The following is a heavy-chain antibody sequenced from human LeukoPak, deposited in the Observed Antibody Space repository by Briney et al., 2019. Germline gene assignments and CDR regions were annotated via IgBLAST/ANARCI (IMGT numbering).Heavy chain of an antibody. V-gene: IGHV3-30*02. J-gene: IGHJ4*02. D-gene: IGHD1-26*01. CDR3: AKVYSGSYHYYFDY. CDR2: IRYDGSNK. Sequence: GGSLRLSCAASGFTFSSYGMHWVRQAPGKGLEWVAFIRYDGSNKYYADSVKGRFTISRDNSKNTLYLQMNSLRAEDTAVYYCAKVYSGSYHYYFDYWGQGTLVTVSS. CDR1: GFTFSSYG.